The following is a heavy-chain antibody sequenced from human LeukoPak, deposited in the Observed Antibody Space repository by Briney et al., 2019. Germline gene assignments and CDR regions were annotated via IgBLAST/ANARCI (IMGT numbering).Heavy chain of an antibody. D-gene: IGHD3-22*01. CDR2: ISGSGGST. CDR1: GFPFSSYA. Sequence: GGSLRLSCAASGFPFSSYAMSWVRQAPGKGLEWVSAISGSGGSTYYADSVKGRFTISRDNSKNTLYLQMNSPRAEDTAVYYCAKDLGRITMIVVVITLDYWGQGTLVTVSS. J-gene: IGHJ4*02. CDR3: AKDLGRITMIVVVITLDY. V-gene: IGHV3-23*01.